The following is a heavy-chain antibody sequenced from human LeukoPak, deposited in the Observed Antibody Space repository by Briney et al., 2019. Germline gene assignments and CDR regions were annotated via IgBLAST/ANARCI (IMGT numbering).Heavy chain of an antibody. V-gene: IGHV3-48*04. CDR2: IDRSGTNI. J-gene: IGHJ3*02. D-gene: IGHD2-2*01. Sequence: GGSLRLSCAASGFTFSTYSMNWVRQAPGKGLEWVSYIDRSGTNIKYADSVKGRFTISRDNAKNTLYLQMNSLRVDDMAVYYCARGPSCTSASCYVIGALDIWGLGTTVTVSS. CDR1: GFTFSTYS. CDR3: ARGPSCTSASCYVIGALDI.